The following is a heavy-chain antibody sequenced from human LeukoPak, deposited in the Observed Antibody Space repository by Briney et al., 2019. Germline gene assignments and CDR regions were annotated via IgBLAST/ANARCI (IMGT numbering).Heavy chain of an antibody. V-gene: IGHV3-21*01. CDR2: ISSSSSYI. Sequence: GGSLRLSCAASGFTFSSYSMNWVRQAPGKGLEWVSSISSSSSYIYYADSVKGRFTISRDNAKNSLYLQMNSLRAEDTAVYYCARRGGPDYYYYMDVWGKGTTVTVSS. J-gene: IGHJ6*03. D-gene: IGHD6-25*01. CDR3: ARRGGPDYYYYMDV. CDR1: GFTFSSYS.